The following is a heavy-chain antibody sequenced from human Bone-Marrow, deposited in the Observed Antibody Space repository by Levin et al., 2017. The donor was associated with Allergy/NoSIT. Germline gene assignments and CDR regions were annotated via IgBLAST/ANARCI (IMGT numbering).Heavy chain of an antibody. D-gene: IGHD3-10*01. V-gene: IGHV3-53*01. Sequence: GGSLRLSCAASGLSVSNSYMTWVRQAPGKGLEWVSVMYTGGSTYYADSVKGRFTISRDNSQNTVFLQMNSLRAEDTAMSYCATTDGGSGSYYGYWGQGTRVTVSS. CDR2: MYTGGST. CDR3: ATTDGGSGSYYGY. CDR1: GLSVSNSY. J-gene: IGHJ4*02.